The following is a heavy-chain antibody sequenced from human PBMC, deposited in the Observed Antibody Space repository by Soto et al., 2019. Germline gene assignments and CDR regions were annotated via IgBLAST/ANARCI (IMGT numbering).Heavy chain of an antibody. J-gene: IGHJ3*02. D-gene: IGHD3-22*01. CDR1: GKAFTSFW. Sequence: GESLKISCKISGKAFTSFWVVWVRQMPGRGLEWMGNIYPGDSDTRYTPPFQGQVTISADKSTNTAYLQWHSLQASDTALYYCTKQDDRGALEIWGQGTKVTVSS. CDR2: IYPGDSDT. CDR3: TKQDDRGALEI. V-gene: IGHV5-51*01.